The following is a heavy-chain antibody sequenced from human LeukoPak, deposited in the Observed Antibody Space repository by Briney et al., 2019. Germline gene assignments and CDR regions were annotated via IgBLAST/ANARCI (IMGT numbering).Heavy chain of an antibody. CDR1: GYTFTSYG. CDR3: ARHCSSTSCYWDYFDY. V-gene: IGHV1-18*01. CDR2: ISGHNGNR. J-gene: IGHJ4*02. Sequence: ASVKVSCKDSGYTFTSYGISWVRQAPGQGLEWMGWISGHNGNRNYAQKLQGRVTMTTDTSTSTAYMEVRSLTSDDTAVYYCARHCSSTSCYWDYFDYWGRGTLVTVSS. D-gene: IGHD2-2*01.